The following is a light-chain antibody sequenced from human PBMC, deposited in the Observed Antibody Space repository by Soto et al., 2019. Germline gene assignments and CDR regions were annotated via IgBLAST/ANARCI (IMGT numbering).Light chain of an antibody. V-gene: IGLV2-14*01. Sequence: QSVLTQPASVSGSPGQSITISCTGTSSDVGGYIYVSWYQQHAGKAPKLMIYDVTSRPSGVSYRFSGSESGNTASLTISGLQAEDEADYYCSSYTTSSSYVFGTGTKVTVL. CDR1: SSDVGGYIY. J-gene: IGLJ1*01. CDR2: DVT. CDR3: SSYTTSSSYV.